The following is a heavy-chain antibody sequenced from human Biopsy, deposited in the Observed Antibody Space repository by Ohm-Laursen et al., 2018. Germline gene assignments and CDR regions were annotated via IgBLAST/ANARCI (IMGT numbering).Heavy chain of an antibody. V-gene: IGHV3-23*01. CDR1: GFTFTNYA. CDR3: ATGPVQMVYANLRGEFAS. J-gene: IGHJ5*02. D-gene: IGHD2-8*01. Sequence: GSLRLSCTASGFTFTNYAKSWVRQAPGKGLEWVSSISASDDSKYYGDSVKGRFTISRDSSTNTLYLQMNGLRADDTAVYYCATGPVQMVYANLRGEFASWGQGALVTVSS. CDR2: ISASDDSK.